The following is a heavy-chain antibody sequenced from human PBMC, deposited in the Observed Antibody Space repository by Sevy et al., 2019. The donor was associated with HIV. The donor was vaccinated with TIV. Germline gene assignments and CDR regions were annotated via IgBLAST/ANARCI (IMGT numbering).Heavy chain of an antibody. CDR3: ARAYCSGGSSYSLAY. V-gene: IGHV1-18*01. Sequence: ATVKVSCQASGHTFTSYRIYWVRQAPGQGLEWMGWISPFNGDTNYAQKLQGRVTMITDTSTNTAYMEMRSLRSDEPAVYYCARAYCSGGSSYSLAYWGQGTLVTVSS. J-gene: IGHJ4*02. CDR1: GHTFTSYR. D-gene: IGHD2-15*01. CDR2: ISPFNGDT.